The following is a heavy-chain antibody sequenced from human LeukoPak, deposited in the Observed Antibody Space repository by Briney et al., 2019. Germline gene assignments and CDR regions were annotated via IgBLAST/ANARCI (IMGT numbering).Heavy chain of an antibody. D-gene: IGHD3-10*01. CDR3: ARGRSSRYYYGMDV. CDR1: GGSFSGYY. V-gene: IGHV4-34*01. CDR2: INHSGST. J-gene: IGHJ6*04. Sequence: SETLSLTCAVYGGSFSGYYWSWIRQPPGKGLEWIGEINHSGSTNYNPSLKSRVTISVDMSKNQFSLKLSSVTAADTAVYYCARGRSSRYYYGMDVWGKGTTVTVSS.